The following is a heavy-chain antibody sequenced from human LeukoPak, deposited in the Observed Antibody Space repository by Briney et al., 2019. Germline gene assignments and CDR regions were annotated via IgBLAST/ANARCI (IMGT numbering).Heavy chain of an antibody. CDR1: GGSISSSSYY. Sequence: SETLSLTCTVSGGSISSSSYYWGWIRQPPGKGLEWIGSIYYSGSTYYNPSLKSRVTISVDTSKNQFSLKLSSETAADTAVYYCAWDTAMVTADAFDIWGQGTMVTVSS. D-gene: IGHD5-18*01. V-gene: IGHV4-39*01. J-gene: IGHJ3*02. CDR2: IYYSGST. CDR3: AWDTAMVTADAFDI.